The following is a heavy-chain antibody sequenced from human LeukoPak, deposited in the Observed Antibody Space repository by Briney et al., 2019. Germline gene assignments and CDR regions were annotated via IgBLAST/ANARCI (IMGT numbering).Heavy chain of an antibody. Sequence: GSLRLSCAASGFTFSSYWSWIRQPPGKGLEWIGEINHSGSTNYNPSLKSRVTISVDTSKNQFSLKLSSVTAADTAVCYCAREGGSGWYYFDYWGQGTLVTVSS. J-gene: IGHJ4*02. CDR1: GFTFSSY. CDR3: AREGGSGWYYFDY. V-gene: IGHV4-34*01. D-gene: IGHD6-19*01. CDR2: INHSGST.